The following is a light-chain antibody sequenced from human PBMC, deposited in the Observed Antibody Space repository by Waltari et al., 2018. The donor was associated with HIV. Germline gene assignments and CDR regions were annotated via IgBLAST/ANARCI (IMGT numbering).Light chain of an antibody. V-gene: IGKV4-1*01. CDR1: QSILYGSDNNNY. Sequence: DIVMTQSPDSLVVSLGARATISCKSSQSILYGSDNNNYLAWFQHKPGQPPKLLLYWASTRESGVPDRFIGSGSGTDFTLTISSLQAEDVAVYYCQQYYDAPPTFGQGTKLEIK. J-gene: IGKJ2*01. CDR2: WAS. CDR3: QQYYDAPPT.